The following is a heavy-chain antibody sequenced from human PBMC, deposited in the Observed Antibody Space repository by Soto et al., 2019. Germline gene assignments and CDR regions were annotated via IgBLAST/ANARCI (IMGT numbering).Heavy chain of an antibody. D-gene: IGHD3-3*01. Sequence: LSLTCTVSGGSISSYYWSWIRQPPGKGLEWIGYIYYSGSTNYNPSLKSRVTISVDTSKNQFSLKLSSVTAADTAVYYCARGNFWSGYYYYGMDVWGQGTTVTVSS. CDR3: ARGNFWSGYYYYGMDV. CDR2: IYYSGST. J-gene: IGHJ6*02. CDR1: GGSISSYY. V-gene: IGHV4-59*01.